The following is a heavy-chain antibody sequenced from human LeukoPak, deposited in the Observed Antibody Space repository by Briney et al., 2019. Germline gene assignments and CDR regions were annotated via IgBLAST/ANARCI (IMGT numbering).Heavy chain of an antibody. Sequence: PGGSLRLSCAASGFTFSSYSMSWFRQAPGKGLEWVGFIRSKAYGGTTEYAASVKGRFTISRDDSKSIAYLQMNSLKTEDTAVYYCTRDKFSSGLDYWGQGTLVTVSS. CDR1: GFTFSSYS. D-gene: IGHD3-22*01. V-gene: IGHV3-49*03. CDR2: IRSKAYGGTT. J-gene: IGHJ4*02. CDR3: TRDKFSSGLDY.